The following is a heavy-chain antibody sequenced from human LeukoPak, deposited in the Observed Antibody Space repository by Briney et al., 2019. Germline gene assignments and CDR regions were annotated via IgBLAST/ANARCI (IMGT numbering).Heavy chain of an antibody. CDR1: GYTFTSYD. V-gene: IGHV1-8*01. Sequence: GASVKVSCKASGYTFTSYDINWVRHATGQGLEWMGWMNPNSGNTGYAQKFQGRVTMTRNTSISTAYMELSSLRSEDTAVYYCPRGPKDDICTGYRWYYYYYYLEVWGKGPAVTVSS. J-gene: IGHJ6*03. CDR3: PRGPKDDICTGYRWYYYYYYLEV. D-gene: IGHD3-9*01. CDR2: MNPNSGNT.